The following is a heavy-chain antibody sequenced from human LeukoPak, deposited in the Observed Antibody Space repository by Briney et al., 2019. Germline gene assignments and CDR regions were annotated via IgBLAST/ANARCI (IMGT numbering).Heavy chain of an antibody. V-gene: IGHV1-46*02. CDR1: GDTFNIHY. CDR3: ASEKNYGDKYFDS. CDR2: INRVDGIR. J-gene: IGHJ4*02. D-gene: IGHD4-17*01. Sequence: ASVKISCKASGDTFNIHYFHWIRQAPGQGLEWMGIINRVDGIRGNAQTFQGRLMLTKDTSTSIAYMELSSLRSEDTAIYYCASEKNYGDKYFDSWGQGPVVTVSS.